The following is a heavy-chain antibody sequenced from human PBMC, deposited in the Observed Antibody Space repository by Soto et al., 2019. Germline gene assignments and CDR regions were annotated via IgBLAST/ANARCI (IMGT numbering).Heavy chain of an antibody. D-gene: IGHD2-21*02. V-gene: IGHV3-53*01. CDR1: GFNFNSDY. J-gene: IGHJ4*02. Sequence: PXGFLRLSFAASGFNFNSDYMNWVRQTPGKGLEWVASIYSGETTYYADSVRGRFTISSDKSKNTLYFQLSSLRIEDTAVYYCTRDGRGLGRLSLFEYWGQGVLVTVSS. CDR2: IYSGETT. CDR3: TRDGRGLGRLSLFEY.